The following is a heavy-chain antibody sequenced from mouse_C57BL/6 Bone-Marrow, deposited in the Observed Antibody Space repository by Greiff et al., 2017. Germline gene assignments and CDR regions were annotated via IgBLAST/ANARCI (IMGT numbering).Heavy chain of an antibody. CDR2: IYPRDGST. CDR3: ARAYYSNSAWFAY. V-gene: IGHV1-78*01. Sequence: VQLVESDAELVKPGASVKISCKVSGYTFTDHTIHWMKQRPEQGLEWIGYIYPRDGSTKYNEKFKGKATLTADKSSSTAYMQLNSLTSEDSAVYFCARAYYSNSAWFAYWGQGTLVTVSA. D-gene: IGHD2-5*01. J-gene: IGHJ3*01. CDR1: GYTFTDHT.